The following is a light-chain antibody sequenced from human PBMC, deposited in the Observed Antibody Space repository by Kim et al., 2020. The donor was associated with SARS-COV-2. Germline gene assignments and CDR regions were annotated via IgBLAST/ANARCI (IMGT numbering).Light chain of an antibody. V-gene: IGKV3-20*01. CDR2: GAA. CDR3: QQYGSSRWT. CDR1: QTISSTY. Sequence: PGERATRSCRASQTISSTYLAWYQQKRGQAPRLLIYGAANRATGIPDRFSGSGSGTDFTLTISRLEPEDFAVYYCQQYGSSRWTFGQGTKVDIK. J-gene: IGKJ1*01.